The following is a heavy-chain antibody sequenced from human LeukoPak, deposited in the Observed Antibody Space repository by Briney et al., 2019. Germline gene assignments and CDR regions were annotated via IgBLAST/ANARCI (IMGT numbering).Heavy chain of an antibody. CDR2: FKSKAAGGTT. D-gene: IGHD1-26*01. CDR3: TRGAPQADVFDI. J-gene: IGHJ3*02. Sequence: GESLRLSCAASGFTFSVTWMSWVRQAPGRGLEWVGRFKSKAAGGTTDYAAPVAGRFTISRDDSKNMLYLQMNSLKTEDTAVYYRTRGAPQADVFDIWGQGTMVAVSS. CDR1: GFTFSVTW. V-gene: IGHV3-15*01.